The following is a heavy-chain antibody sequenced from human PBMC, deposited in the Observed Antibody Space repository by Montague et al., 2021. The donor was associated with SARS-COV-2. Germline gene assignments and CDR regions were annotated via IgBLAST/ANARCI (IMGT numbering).Heavy chain of an antibody. CDR3: ARDLGFYGMDV. CDR2: ISYDGSNK. V-gene: IGHV3-30*04. CDR1: GFTFSSYA. Sequence: SLRLSCAASGFTFSSYAMHWVRQAPGKGLEWVAVISYDGSNKYYADSVKGRFTISRDDSKNTLYLQMNSLRAEDTAVYYCARDLGFYGMDVWGQGTTVTVSS. J-gene: IGHJ6*02.